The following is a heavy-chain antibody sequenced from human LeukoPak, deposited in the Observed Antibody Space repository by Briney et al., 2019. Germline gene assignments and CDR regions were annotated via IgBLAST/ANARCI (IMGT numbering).Heavy chain of an antibody. CDR1: GGSFSGYY. J-gene: IGHJ4*02. Sequence: SETLSLTCAVYGGSFSGYYWSWIRQPPGKGLEWIGEINHSGSTNYNPSLKSRVTISVDTSKNQFSLKLSSVTAADTAVYYCAKDQIYGDQRYFDYWGQGTLVTVSS. CDR2: INHSGST. CDR3: AKDQIYGDQRYFDY. D-gene: IGHD4-17*01. V-gene: IGHV4-34*01.